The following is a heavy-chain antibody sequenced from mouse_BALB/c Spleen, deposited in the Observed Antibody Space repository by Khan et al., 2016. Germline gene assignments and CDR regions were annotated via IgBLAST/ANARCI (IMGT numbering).Heavy chain of an antibody. V-gene: IGHV9-3-1*01. D-gene: IGHD1-3*01. CDR3: ARSGDNYDFDY. CDR1: GYTFTNYG. J-gene: IGHJ2*01. CDR2: INTYTGEP. Sequence: QIQLVQSGPELKKPGETVKISCKASGYTFTNYGMNWVKQAPGKGLKWMGWINTYTGEPTYTDDFKGRFAFSLETSASPAYLQIINLKNEDTATYCCARSGDNYDFDYWGQGTTLTVSS.